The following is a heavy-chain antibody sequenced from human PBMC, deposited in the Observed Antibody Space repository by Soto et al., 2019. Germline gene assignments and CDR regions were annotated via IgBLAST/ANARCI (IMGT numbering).Heavy chain of an antibody. CDR1: GDSVSSNSAA. D-gene: IGHD3-10*01. V-gene: IGHV6-1*01. CDR2: TYYRSKWYN. J-gene: IGHJ6*03. CDR3: ARDRFGELFSYYYYMDV. Sequence: SPTLXLTCAISGDSVSSNSAAWNWIRQSPSRGLEWLGRTYYRSKWYNDYAVSVKSRITINPDTSKNQFSLQLNSVTPEDTAVYYCARDRFGELFSYYYYMDVWGKGTTVTVSS.